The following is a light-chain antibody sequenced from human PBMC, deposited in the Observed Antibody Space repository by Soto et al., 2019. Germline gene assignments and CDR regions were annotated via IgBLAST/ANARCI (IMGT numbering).Light chain of an antibody. CDR3: QQYNNWPLT. CDR2: GAS. J-gene: IGKJ4*01. Sequence: EIVMTQSPATLSVSPGERATLSCRASQSVSSNLAWYQQKPGQAPRLLIYGASTRATGIPARFSGSRSGTEFPLTLSSLQSEDFAVYYCQQYNNWPLTFGGGTKVAIK. V-gene: IGKV3-15*01. CDR1: QSVSSN.